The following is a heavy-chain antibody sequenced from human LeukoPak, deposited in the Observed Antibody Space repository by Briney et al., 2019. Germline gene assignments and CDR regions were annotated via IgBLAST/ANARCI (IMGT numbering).Heavy chain of an antibody. V-gene: IGHV4-30-2*01. Sequence: SETLSLTCAVSGGSISSGSYSWSWIRQPPGRGLEWIGYIYPRGSTYYNPSLKSRVILSLDKSANQFSLNLSSVTAADTAVYYCARKPPNVGWFDPWGQGTLVTVSS. J-gene: IGHJ5*02. CDR1: GGSISSGSYS. CDR3: ARKPPNVGWFDP. CDR2: IYPRGST. D-gene: IGHD1-1*01.